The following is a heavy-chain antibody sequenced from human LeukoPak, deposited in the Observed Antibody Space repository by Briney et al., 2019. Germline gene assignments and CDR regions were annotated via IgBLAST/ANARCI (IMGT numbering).Heavy chain of an antibody. CDR2: IYIGGST. CDR1: VFTLNSNY. Sequence: GLSLSLSRAASVFTLNSNYMIWVRQAPAEGREWVSVIYIGGSTYYADSVKGRFTIPSDNSKNTLYLKMTSLRAEDTAVYYCAKGHWWEASYYYYYMDVWGKGTTVTISS. J-gene: IGHJ6*03. D-gene: IGHD2-8*02. V-gene: IGHV3-66*01. CDR3: AKGHWWEASYYYYYMDV.